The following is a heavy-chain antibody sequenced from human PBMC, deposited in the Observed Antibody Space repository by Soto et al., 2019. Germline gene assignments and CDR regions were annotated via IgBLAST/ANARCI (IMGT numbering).Heavy chain of an antibody. CDR3: AKGVGAYYFYGMDV. CDR1: GFTFDDYA. Sequence: EVQLVESGGGLAQPGRSLRLSCAASGFTFDDYAMHWVRQAPGKGLEWVSGISWNSGSIAYADSVKGRFTISRDSAKNSLYLQMNSLRAEDTALYYCAKGVGAYYFYGMDVWGQGTPVTASS. D-gene: IGHD1-26*01. J-gene: IGHJ6*02. CDR2: ISWNSGSI. V-gene: IGHV3-9*01.